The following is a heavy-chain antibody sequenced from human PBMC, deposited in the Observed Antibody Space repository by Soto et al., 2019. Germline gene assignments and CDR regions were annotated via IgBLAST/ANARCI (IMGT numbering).Heavy chain of an antibody. CDR1: GGSISSGGYY. Sequence: QVQLQESGPGLVKPSQTLSLTCTVSGGSISSGGYYWSWIRQLPGKGLDYIGYIYYSGSTYYNPSLKGRVTISVDTSKNQFSLRLSSVTAADTAVYYCAAEVGVGPLFDYWGQGTLVTVSS. J-gene: IGHJ4*02. D-gene: IGHD2-8*01. CDR2: IYYSGST. CDR3: AAEVGVGPLFDY. V-gene: IGHV4-31*03.